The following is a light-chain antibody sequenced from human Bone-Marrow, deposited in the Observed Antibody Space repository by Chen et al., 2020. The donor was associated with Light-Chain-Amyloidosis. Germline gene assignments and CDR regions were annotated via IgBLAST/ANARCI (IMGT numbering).Light chain of an antibody. CDR2: EVT. Sequence: QSALTQPAFVSGSPGQSITISCPGTSSDVGSDNHVSWYQQHPDKAPKLMIYEVTNRPSWVPDRFSGAKSDNTASLTISGLQTEDEADYFCSSYTITSTLVFGSGTRVTVL. V-gene: IGLV2-14*01. CDR1: SSDVGSDNH. J-gene: IGLJ1*01. CDR3: SSYTITSTLV.